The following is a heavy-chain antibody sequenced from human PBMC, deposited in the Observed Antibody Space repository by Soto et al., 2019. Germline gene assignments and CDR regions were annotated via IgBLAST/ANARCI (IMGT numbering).Heavy chain of an antibody. Sequence: QVQLVQSGAEVKKPGSSVKVSCKASGGTFSSYAISWVRQAPGQGLEWMGVIIPIFGTANYAQKFQGRVTITADESTSTAYMELSSLRSEDTAVYYCARGDIVVVPAAKSSHYYYYGMDVWGQGTTVTVSS. J-gene: IGHJ6*02. CDR3: ARGDIVVVPAAKSSHYYYYGMDV. CDR2: IIPIFGTA. V-gene: IGHV1-69*01. D-gene: IGHD2-2*01. CDR1: GGTFSSYA.